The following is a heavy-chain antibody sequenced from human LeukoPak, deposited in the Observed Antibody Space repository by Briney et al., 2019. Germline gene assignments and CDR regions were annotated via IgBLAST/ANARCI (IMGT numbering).Heavy chain of an antibody. Sequence: GGSLRLSCAASGFTFSSYWMSWVRQAPGKGLEWVANIKQDGSEKYYVDSVKGRFTISRDNVKNSLYLQMNSLRAEDTAVYYCARDRGGYDYPPDYWGQGTLVTVSP. V-gene: IGHV3-7*04. CDR3: ARDRGGYDYPPDY. D-gene: IGHD5-12*01. CDR1: GFTFSSYW. J-gene: IGHJ4*02. CDR2: IKQDGSEK.